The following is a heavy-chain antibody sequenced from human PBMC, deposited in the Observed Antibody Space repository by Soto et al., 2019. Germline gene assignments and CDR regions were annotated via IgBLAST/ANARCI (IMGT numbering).Heavy chain of an antibody. J-gene: IGHJ6*02. CDR1: GFTFGRYA. CDR3: ARGGAHPLGYCSSTSCFRYYYYGMDV. CDR2: ISYDGSNK. D-gene: IGHD2-2*01. V-gene: IGHV3-30-3*01. Sequence: GGSLRLSCAASGFTFGRYAMHWVRQAPGKGLEWVAVISYDGSNKYYADSVKGRFTISRDNSKNTLYLQMNSLRAEDTAVYYCARGGAHPLGYCSSTSCFRYYYYGMDVWGQGTTVTVSS.